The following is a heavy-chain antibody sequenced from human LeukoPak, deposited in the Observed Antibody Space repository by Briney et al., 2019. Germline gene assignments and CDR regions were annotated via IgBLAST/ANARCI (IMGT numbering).Heavy chain of an antibody. J-gene: IGHJ4*02. CDR1: GFTFSSYG. D-gene: IGHD1-26*01. CDR2: ISGSGGRI. Sequence: PGGTLRLSCAASGFTFSSYGMSWVRQAPGKGLEWVSVISGSGGRIYYGASVKGRFTISRDNSKNTLNLQMNSLRAEDTAVYYCATSKYSGSYWGQGTLVTVSS. CDR3: ATSKYSGSY. V-gene: IGHV3-23*01.